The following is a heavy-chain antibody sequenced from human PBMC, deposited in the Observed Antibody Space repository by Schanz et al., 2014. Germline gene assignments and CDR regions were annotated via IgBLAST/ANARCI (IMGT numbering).Heavy chain of an antibody. J-gene: IGHJ4*02. CDR3: ARGVRIDY. V-gene: IGHV3-21*01. Sequence: EVQVVESGGGLVKPGGSLRLSCTASRIIFGTYSMNWIRQTPKGLEWVSSINSRSNFIYYADSVKGRFTISRDNAKNSLYLQMNSLTAEDTAVYYCARGVRIDYWGQGTLVTVSS. CDR1: RIIFGTYS. D-gene: IGHD3-3*01. CDR2: INSRSNFI.